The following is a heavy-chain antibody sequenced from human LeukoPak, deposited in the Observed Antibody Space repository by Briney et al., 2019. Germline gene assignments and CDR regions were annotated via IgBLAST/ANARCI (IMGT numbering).Heavy chain of an antibody. D-gene: IGHD1-26*01. CDR1: GYTFTSYG. CDR3: ASLYDIVGTTVDY. J-gene: IGHJ4*02. Sequence: GASVKVSCKASGYTFTSYGISWVRQAPGQGLEWMGWISAYNGNTNYAQKLQGRVTMTTDTSISTAYMALSGLRSDDTAVYYCASLYDIVGTTVDYWGQGTLVTVSS. V-gene: IGHV1-18*01. CDR2: ISAYNGNT.